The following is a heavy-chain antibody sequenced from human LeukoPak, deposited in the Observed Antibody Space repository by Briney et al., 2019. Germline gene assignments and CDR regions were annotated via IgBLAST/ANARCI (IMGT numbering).Heavy chain of an antibody. D-gene: IGHD6-19*01. CDR1: GYSISNGHY. V-gene: IGHV4-38-2*02. CDR3: ARGGGSSGWYRLDY. CDR2: IHHTGST. Sequence: PSETLSLTCTVSGYSISNGHYWGWIRQPPGKGLEWIGNIHHTGSTNYNPSLKSRVTFSVDTSKNQFSLKVSSVIAADTAVYYCARGGGSSGWYRLDYWGQGTLVTVSS. J-gene: IGHJ4*02.